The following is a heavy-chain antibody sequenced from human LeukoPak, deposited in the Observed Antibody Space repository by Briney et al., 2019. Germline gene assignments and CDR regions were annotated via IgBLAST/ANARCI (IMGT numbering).Heavy chain of an antibody. CDR1: GFTFDEYA. CDR2: ISWNGGSI. CDR3: AKDINPISESGNYFDN. J-gene: IGHJ4*02. Sequence: GGSLRLSCAASGFTFDEYAMHWVRQAPGRGLEWISGISWNGGSIAYADSVKGRFTISRDNAKNSLYLQMNSLRAEDTAFYYCAKDINPISESGNYFDNWGQGTLVTVSS. D-gene: IGHD3-9*01. V-gene: IGHV3-9*01.